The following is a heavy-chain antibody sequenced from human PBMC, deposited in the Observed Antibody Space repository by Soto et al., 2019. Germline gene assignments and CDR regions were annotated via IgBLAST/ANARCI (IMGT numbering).Heavy chain of an antibody. CDR2: IYYSGST. J-gene: IGHJ4*02. Sequence: QVQLQESGPGLVKPSQTLSLTCTVSGGSISSGGYYWSWIRQHPGKGLEWIGYIYYSGSTYYNPSLKSRVTIPVDTSKNQFSLKLSSVTAADTAVYYCARVTYSSSWYAPLFDYWGQGTLVTVSS. V-gene: IGHV4-31*03. CDR1: GGSISSGGYY. CDR3: ARVTYSSSWYAPLFDY. D-gene: IGHD6-13*01.